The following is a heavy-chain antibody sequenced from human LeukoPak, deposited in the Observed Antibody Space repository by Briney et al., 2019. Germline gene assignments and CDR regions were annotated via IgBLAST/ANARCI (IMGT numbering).Heavy chain of an antibody. V-gene: IGHV4-61*02. D-gene: IGHD3-22*01. CDR1: GGSISSGSYY. CDR2: IYTSGST. J-gene: IGHJ4*02. Sequence: PSETLSLTCTVSGGSISSGSYYWSWIRQPAGKGLEWIGRIYTSGSTNYNPSLKSRATISVDTSKNQFSLKLSSVTAADTAVYYCARELYYDSSGFVYWGQGTLVTVSS. CDR3: ARELYYDSSGFVY.